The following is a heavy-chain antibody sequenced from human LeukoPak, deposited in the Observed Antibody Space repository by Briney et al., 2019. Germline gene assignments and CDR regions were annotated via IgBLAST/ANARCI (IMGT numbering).Heavy chain of an antibody. V-gene: IGHV4-59*01. Sequence: SETLSLTCTVSGGSISSYYWSWIRQPPGKGLEWIGYIYYSGSTNYNPSLKSRVTISVDTPKNQFSLKLSSVTAADTAVYYCASHASTYYYYYGMDVWGQGTTVTVSS. J-gene: IGHJ6*02. CDR2: IYYSGST. CDR3: ASHASTYYYYYGMDV. CDR1: GGSISSYY.